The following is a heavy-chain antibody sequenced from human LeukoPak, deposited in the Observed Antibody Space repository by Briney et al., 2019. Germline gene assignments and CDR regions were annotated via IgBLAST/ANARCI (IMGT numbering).Heavy chain of an antibody. Sequence: GGSLRLSCAASGFTFSSYGTHWVRQAPGKGLEWVAVIWYDGTNKYYADSVKGRFTISRDNSKNTLYLQMNSLRAEDTAVYYCAKDRGSSWYPDFDYWGQGTLVTVSS. CDR3: AKDRGSSWYPDFDY. V-gene: IGHV3-33*06. CDR1: GFTFSSYG. J-gene: IGHJ4*02. D-gene: IGHD6-13*01. CDR2: IWYDGTNK.